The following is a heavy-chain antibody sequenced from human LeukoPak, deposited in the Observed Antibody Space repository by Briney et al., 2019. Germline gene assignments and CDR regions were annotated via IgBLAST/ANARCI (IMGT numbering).Heavy chain of an antibody. J-gene: IGHJ4*02. CDR2: ISGDSRYI. Sequence: GGSLRLSCAASGFTFSSYTINWVRQAPGKGLEWVSAISGDSRYIYYADSVKGRFTISRDNAKNSLYLQMNSLRAEDTAVYYCARGSKQLVLHYFDYWGQGTLVTVSS. D-gene: IGHD6-6*01. V-gene: IGHV3-21*01. CDR1: GFTFSSYT. CDR3: ARGSKQLVLHYFDY.